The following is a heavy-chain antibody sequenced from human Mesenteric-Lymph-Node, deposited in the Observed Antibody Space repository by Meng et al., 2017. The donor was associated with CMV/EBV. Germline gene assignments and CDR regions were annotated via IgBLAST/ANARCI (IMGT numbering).Heavy chain of an antibody. Sequence: GESLKISCAASGFTFSSYAMHWVRQAPGKGLEWVAVISYDGSNKYYTDSVKGRFTISRDNSKNTLYLQMNSLRAEDTAVYYCARDKKSEDRFTVIVRERYFDYWGQGTLVTVSS. CDR1: GFTFSSYA. CDR2: ISYDGSNK. D-gene: IGHD3-22*01. CDR3: ARDKKSEDRFTVIVRERYFDY. J-gene: IGHJ4*02. V-gene: IGHV3-30*04.